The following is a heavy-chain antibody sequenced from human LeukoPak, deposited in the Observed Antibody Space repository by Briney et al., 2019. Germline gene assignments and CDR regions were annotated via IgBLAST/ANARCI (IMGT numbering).Heavy chain of an antibody. D-gene: IGHD2-2*01. CDR2: ISSSGSTI. V-gene: IGHV3-48*03. J-gene: IGHJ6*04. CDR1: GFTFSSYE. CDR3: ARYGVVVPAAIYNYYYGMDV. Sequence: GGSLRLSCAASGFTFSSYEMNWVRQAPGKGLEWVSYISSSGSTIYYADSVKGRFTISRDNAKNSLYLQMNSLRAEDTAVYYCARYGVVVPAAIYNYYYGMDVWGKGTTVTVSS.